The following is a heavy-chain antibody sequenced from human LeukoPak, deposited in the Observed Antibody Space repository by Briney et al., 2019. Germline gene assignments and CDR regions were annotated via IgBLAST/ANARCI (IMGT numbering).Heavy chain of an antibody. J-gene: IGHJ4*02. D-gene: IGHD6-13*01. CDR1: GGSISSGSYY. V-gene: IGHV4-61*02. Sequence: SETPSLTCTVSGGSISSGSYYWSWIRQPAGKGLEWIGRIYTSGSTNYNPSLKSRVTISVDTSKSQFSLKLSSVTAADTAVYYCARESPQTGIAAAGTSHFDYWGQGTLVTVSS. CDR2: IYTSGST. CDR3: ARESPQTGIAAAGTSHFDY.